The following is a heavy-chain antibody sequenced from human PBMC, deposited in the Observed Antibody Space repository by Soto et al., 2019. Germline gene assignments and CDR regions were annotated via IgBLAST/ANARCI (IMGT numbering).Heavy chain of an antibody. CDR1: EYTFTNCW. CDR3: ASSIFYYGMDV. J-gene: IGHJ6*02. Sequence: GESLKISCKGSEYTFTNCWIAWCRQMPGKGLXLMGXTXPXDXXXKXXXXFQVQVAISADKSITTTCLRWTSLTASDTAIYYCASSIFYYGMDVWGQGTPVTVSS. CDR2: TXPXDXXX. V-gene: IGHV5-51*01.